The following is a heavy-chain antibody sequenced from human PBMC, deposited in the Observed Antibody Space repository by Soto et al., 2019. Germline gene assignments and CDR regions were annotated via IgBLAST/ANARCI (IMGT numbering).Heavy chain of an antibody. CDR3: ARGGYYDNAWGKLSHYGLDV. CDR1: GYTFIRYG. D-gene: IGHD3-16*01. J-gene: IGHJ6*02. V-gene: IGHV1-18*01. Sequence: QVQLVQSAAEVKKPGASVKVSCKASGYTFIRYGITWVRQAPGQGLEWMGWISAYNDYTIYAQKLQGRVTMTTDTSTXTXYVXLRSLKSDDTAMYYCARGGYYDNAWGKLSHYGLDVWGQGTSVTVSS. CDR2: ISAYNDYT.